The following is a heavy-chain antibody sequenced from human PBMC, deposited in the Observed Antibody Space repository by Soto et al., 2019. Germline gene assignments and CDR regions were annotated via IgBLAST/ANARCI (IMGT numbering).Heavy chain of an antibody. CDR3: ARSKWCLKYYNGMDV. CDR1: GYSFSDYF. J-gene: IGHJ6*02. V-gene: IGHV1-2*02. CDR2: INPKTAAT. D-gene: IGHD2-21*02. Sequence: ASVKVSCKPSGYSFSDYFIQWVRQAPGQGLEWVAWINPKTAATNYAKKFQGRVSLNWDTSSTTAYMELTRLRPDDTAVYYCARSKWCLKYYNGMDVWGQGTTVTVSS.